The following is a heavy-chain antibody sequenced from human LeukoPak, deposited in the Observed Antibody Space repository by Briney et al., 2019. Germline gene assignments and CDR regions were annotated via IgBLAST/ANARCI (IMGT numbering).Heavy chain of an antibody. CDR2: INHSGST. CDR1: GGSLSGYY. J-gene: IGHJ6*03. Sequence: SETLSLTCAVYGGSLSGYYWSWIRQPPGKGLEWIGEINHSGSTNYNPSLKSRVTISVDTSKNQLSLKLSSVTAADTAVYYCARHRQAGYYYYYMDVWGKGTTVTISS. V-gene: IGHV4-34*01. D-gene: IGHD3-16*02. CDR3: ARHRQAGYYYYYMDV.